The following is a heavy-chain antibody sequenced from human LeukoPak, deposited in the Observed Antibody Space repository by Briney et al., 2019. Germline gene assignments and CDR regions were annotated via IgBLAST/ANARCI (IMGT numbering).Heavy chain of an antibody. D-gene: IGHD1-26*01. V-gene: IGHV1-18*04. CDR2: ISAYNGNT. J-gene: IGHJ5*02. Sequence: ASVKVSCKASGYTFTGYYMHWVRQAPGQGLEWMGWISAYNGNTNYAQKLQGRVTMTTDTSTSTAYMELRSLRSDDTAVYYCASVSGSYYWFDPWGQGTLVTVSS. CDR3: ASVSGSYYWFDP. CDR1: GYTFTGYY.